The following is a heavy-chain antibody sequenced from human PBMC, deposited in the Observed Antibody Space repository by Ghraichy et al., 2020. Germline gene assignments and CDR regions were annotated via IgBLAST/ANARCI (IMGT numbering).Heavy chain of an antibody. V-gene: IGHV3-7*01. Sequence: GGSLRLSCAASGFTFSDSWMTWVRQAPGMGLEWVATIRSDGGEMYYVDSVTGRFAISRDNAQKSLFLQMTSLRAGDTAVYYCARGRGKKTVTTSLGYFYGMDVWGQGTSVIVSS. D-gene: IGHD4-17*01. CDR3: ARGRGKKTVTTSLGYFYGMDV. J-gene: IGHJ6*02. CDR1: GFTFSDSW. CDR2: IRSDGGEM.